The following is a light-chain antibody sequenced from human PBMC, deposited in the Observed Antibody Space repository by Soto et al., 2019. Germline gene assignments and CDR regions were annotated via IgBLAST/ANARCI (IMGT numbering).Light chain of an antibody. CDR2: EVS. V-gene: IGLV2-14*01. Sequence: QSALTQPASVSGSPGQSITISCTGTSSDVGGYDYVSWYQQHPGKAPKLIIYEVSNRPSGLSNRFSGSKSGNTASLTISGLQTEDEADYYCSSYASFSTVLFGGGTKLTVL. CDR3: SSYASFSTVL. J-gene: IGLJ2*01. CDR1: SSDVGGYDY.